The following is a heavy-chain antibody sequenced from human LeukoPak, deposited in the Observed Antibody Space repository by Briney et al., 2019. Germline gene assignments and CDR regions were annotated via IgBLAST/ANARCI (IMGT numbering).Heavy chain of an antibody. V-gene: IGHV4-34*01. CDR3: ARGPYASDADY. J-gene: IGHJ4*02. CDR1: GGSFSSYY. Sequence: WATLSLTCAVYGGSFSSYYWSWIRQRPGKGLEWIGEINHSGNTNYNPSLKSRVTISVDSSKDQFSLKLSSVTAADTAVYYCARGPYASDADYWGQGTLVTVSS. D-gene: IGHD2-2*01. CDR2: INHSGNT.